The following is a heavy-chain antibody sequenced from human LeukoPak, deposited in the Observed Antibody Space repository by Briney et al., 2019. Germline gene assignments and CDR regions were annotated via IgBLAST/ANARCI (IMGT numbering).Heavy chain of an antibody. J-gene: IGHJ4*02. D-gene: IGHD3-16*01. CDR1: GGSISSGDYY. Sequence: SETLSLTCTVSGGSISSGDYYWSWIRQPPGKGLEWIGYIYYSGSTYYNPSLKSRVTISVDTSKNQFSLKLSSVTAADTAVYYCARGIPYDYVWGPPFFDYWGQGTLVTVSS. CDR2: IYYSGST. V-gene: IGHV4-30-4*01. CDR3: ARGIPYDYVWGPPFFDY.